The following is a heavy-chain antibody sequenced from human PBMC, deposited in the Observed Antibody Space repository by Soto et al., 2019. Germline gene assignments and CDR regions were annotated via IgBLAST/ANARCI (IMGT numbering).Heavy chain of an antibody. CDR2: IYYSGST. J-gene: IGHJ4*02. V-gene: IGHV4-31*03. Sequence: SETLSLTCTVSGGSISSGGYYWSWIRQHPGKGLEWIGYIYYSGSTYYNPSLKSRVTISVDTSKNQFSLKLSSVTAADTAVYYCASGSRGIAAAGHFGYWGQGTLVTVSS. CDR3: ASGSRGIAAAGHFGY. D-gene: IGHD6-13*01. CDR1: GGSISSGGYY.